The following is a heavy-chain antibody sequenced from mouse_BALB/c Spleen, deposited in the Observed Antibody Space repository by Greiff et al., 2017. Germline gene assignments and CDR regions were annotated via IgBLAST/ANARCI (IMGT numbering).Heavy chain of an antibody. CDR3: ARSPLGYYAMDY. V-gene: IGHV5-4*02. CDR2: ISDGGSYT. CDR1: GFTFSDYY. D-gene: IGHD3-1*01. Sequence: EVQLVESGGGLVKPGGSLKLSCAASGFTFSDYYMYWVRQTPEKRLEWVATISDGGSYTYYPDSVKGRFTISRDNAKNNLYLQMSSLKSEDTAMYYCARSPLGYYAMDYWGQGTSVTVSS. J-gene: IGHJ4*01.